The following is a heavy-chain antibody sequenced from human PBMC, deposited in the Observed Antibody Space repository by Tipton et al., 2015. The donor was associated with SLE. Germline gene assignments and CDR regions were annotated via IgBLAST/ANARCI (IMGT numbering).Heavy chain of an antibody. CDR2: IYHSGST. D-gene: IGHD3-9*01. CDR1: GYSISSGYY. V-gene: IGHV4-38-2*02. J-gene: IGHJ5*02. CDR3: ARGGYDILTGYYPSGWFDP. Sequence: TLSLTCTVSGYSISSGYYWGWIRQPPGKGLEWIGSIYHSGSTYYNPSLKSRVTISVDTSKNQFSLKLSSVTAADTAVYYCARGGYDILTGYYPSGWFDPWGQGTLVTVSS.